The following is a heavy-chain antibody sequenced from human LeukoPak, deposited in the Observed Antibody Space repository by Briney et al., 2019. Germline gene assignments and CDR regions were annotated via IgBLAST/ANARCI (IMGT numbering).Heavy chain of an antibody. V-gene: IGHV3-74*01. CDR2: INSDGSTT. CDR3: ARSGITIVGGASIGLLTFDI. CDR1: GFTFSSYW. J-gene: IGHJ3*02. D-gene: IGHD3-10*01. Sequence: GGSPRLSCAASGFTFSSYWMHWVRQAPGEGLVWVSRINSDGSTTTYADSVKGRITISRDNAKNTLFLQMNSLRAEDTAVYYCARSGITIVGGASIGLLTFDIWGQGTMVTVSS.